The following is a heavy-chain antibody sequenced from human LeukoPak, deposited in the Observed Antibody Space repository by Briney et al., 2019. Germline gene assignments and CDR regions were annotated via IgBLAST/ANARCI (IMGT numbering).Heavy chain of an antibody. J-gene: IGHJ4*02. CDR2: ISWNSGSI. V-gene: IGHV3-9*01. CDR1: GFTFDDYA. CDR3: AKDATGYYFDY. Sequence: PGGSLRLSCAASGFTFDDYAMHWVWQAPGKGLEWVSGISWNSGSIGYADSVKGRFTISRDNAKNSLYLQMNSLRAEDTALYYCAKDATGYYFDYWGQGTLVTVSS.